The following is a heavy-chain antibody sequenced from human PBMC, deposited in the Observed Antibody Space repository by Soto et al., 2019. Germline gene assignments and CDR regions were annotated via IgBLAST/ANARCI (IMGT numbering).Heavy chain of an antibody. J-gene: IGHJ4*02. V-gene: IGHV3-66*01. CDR1: GFIVSSNY. CDR3: ARDFDISGYYFIFAY. Sequence: PGWSLRLSCAASGFIVSSNYMSWVRQAPGKGLEWVSVIYSGGSTYYGDSVKGRFTISRDNSKNTLYLQMDSLRAEDTAFFYCARDFDISGYYFIFAYWGQGTLVPVSP. CDR2: IYSGGST. D-gene: IGHD3-22*01.